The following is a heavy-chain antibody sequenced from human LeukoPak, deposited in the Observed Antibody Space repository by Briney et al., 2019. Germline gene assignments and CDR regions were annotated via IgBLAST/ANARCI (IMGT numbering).Heavy chain of an antibody. Sequence: PGGSLRLSCAASGFTSSSYWMHWVRQAPGKGLVWVSRINSDGSSISYVDSVKGRFTISRGNAKNTLYLQMNSLRAEDTAVYYCARGRYDILTGYNPLGAFDIWGQGTMVTVSS. D-gene: IGHD3-9*01. CDR1: GFTSSSYW. V-gene: IGHV3-74*01. CDR2: INSDGSSI. CDR3: ARGRYDILTGYNPLGAFDI. J-gene: IGHJ3*02.